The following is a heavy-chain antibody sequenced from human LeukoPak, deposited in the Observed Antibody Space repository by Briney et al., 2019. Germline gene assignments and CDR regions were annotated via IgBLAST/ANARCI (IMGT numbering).Heavy chain of an antibody. V-gene: IGHV3-66*01. J-gene: IGHJ4*02. Sequence: PGGSLRLSCAASGFTVSSNYMSWVRQAPGKGLEWVSVIYSGGSTYYADSVKGRFTISRDNAKNSLYLQMNSLRAEDTAVYYCARDYSSSWYSGGVYWGQGTLVTVSS. CDR3: ARDYSSSWYSGGVY. D-gene: IGHD6-13*01. CDR1: GFTVSSNY. CDR2: IYSGGST.